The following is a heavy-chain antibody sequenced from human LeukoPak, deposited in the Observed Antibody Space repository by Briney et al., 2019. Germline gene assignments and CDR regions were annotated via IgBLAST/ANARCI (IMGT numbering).Heavy chain of an antibody. V-gene: IGHV3-23*01. CDR3: AQNYYGDPNYYYGMDV. D-gene: IGHD4-17*01. J-gene: IGHJ6*02. CDR1: GLTFSTYA. Sequence: GGSLRLSCAASGLTFSTYAINWVRQALGKGLEWVSAISGSGGSTYYADSVKGRFTLSRDNSKNTLYLQMNSLRAEDTAVYYCAQNYYGDPNYYYGMDVWGQGTTVTVSS. CDR2: ISGSGGST.